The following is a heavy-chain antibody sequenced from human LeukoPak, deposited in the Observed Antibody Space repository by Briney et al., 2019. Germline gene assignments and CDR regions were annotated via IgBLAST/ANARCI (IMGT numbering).Heavy chain of an antibody. CDR3: ARGSTHRGYSYGLTPYYFDY. J-gene: IGHJ4*02. CDR2: IYYSGST. Sequence: SETLSLTCTVSGGSISSYYWSWIRQPPGKGLEWIGYIYYSGSTNYNPSLKSRVTISVDTSKNQFSLKLSSVTAADTAVYYCARGSTHRGYSYGLTPYYFDYWAREPWSPSPQ. CDR1: GGSISSYY. D-gene: IGHD5-18*01. V-gene: IGHV4-59*01.